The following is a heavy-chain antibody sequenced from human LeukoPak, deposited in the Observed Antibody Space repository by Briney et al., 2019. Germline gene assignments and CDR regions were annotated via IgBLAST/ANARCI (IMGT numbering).Heavy chain of an antibody. Sequence: SETLSLTCTLSGGSISNYYWSWIRQPPGKGLEWIGYIYYSGSTNYNPSLKSRVTISVDTSENQFSLRLDSVTAADTAVYYCARHQGAGYYSFDRWGQGTLVTVSS. CDR3: ARHQGAGYYSFDR. V-gene: IGHV4-59*08. CDR1: GGSISNYY. D-gene: IGHD3-22*01. J-gene: IGHJ4*02. CDR2: IYYSGST.